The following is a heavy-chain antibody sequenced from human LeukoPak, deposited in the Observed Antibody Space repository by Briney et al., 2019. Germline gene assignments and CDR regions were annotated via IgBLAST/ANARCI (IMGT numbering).Heavy chain of an antibody. Sequence: SETLSLTCAVYGGSFSGYYWSWIRQPPGKGLEWIGEINHSGSTNYNPSLKSQVTISVDTSKNQFSLKLSSVTAADTAVYYCARGTPTPYDYVWGSYRGQWFDPWGQGTLVTVSS. CDR3: ARGTPTPYDYVWGSYRGQWFDP. D-gene: IGHD3-16*02. V-gene: IGHV4-34*01. J-gene: IGHJ5*02. CDR2: INHSGST. CDR1: GGSFSGYY.